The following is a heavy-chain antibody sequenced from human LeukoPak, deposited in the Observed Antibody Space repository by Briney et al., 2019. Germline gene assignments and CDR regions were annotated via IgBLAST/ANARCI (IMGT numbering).Heavy chain of an antibody. Sequence: PGGSLRLSCAASGFTFSSYGMHWVRQAPGKGLEWVTFIRYDGTNEYYADSVRGRFTISRDNPKNTLYLQMNSLRPEDTAVYYCARVEAVYYYGSASPYSPYWGQGTLVTVSS. D-gene: IGHD3-10*01. V-gene: IGHV3-30*02. J-gene: IGHJ4*02. CDR2: IRYDGTNE. CDR3: ARVEAVYYYGSASPYSPY. CDR1: GFTFSSYG.